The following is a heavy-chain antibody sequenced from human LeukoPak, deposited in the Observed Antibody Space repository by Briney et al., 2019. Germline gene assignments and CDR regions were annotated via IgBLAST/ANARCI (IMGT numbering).Heavy chain of an antibody. CDR2: IGTAGDT. CDR3: ARVARERVGGVYYFDY. V-gene: IGHV3-13*01. J-gene: IGHJ4*02. Sequence: GGSLRLSCAASGFTFSDYDVHWVRQATGKGLEWVSAIGTAGDTYYTGSVKGRFTISRENAKNSLYLQMNSLRAGDTAVYYCARVARERVGGVYYFDYWGQGTLVTVSS. CDR1: GFTFSDYD. D-gene: IGHD1-1*01.